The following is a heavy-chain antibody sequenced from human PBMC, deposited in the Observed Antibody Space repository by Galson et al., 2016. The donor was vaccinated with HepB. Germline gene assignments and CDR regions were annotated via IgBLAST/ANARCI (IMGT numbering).Heavy chain of an antibody. V-gene: IGHV4-39*01. J-gene: IGHJ4*02. D-gene: IGHD6-13*01. CDR3: VRLGPAAAVANRRGSVY. CDR2: IHSSGTS. CDR1: GDSISNVGRH. Sequence: SLTCTVSGDSISNVGRHWGWFRQSPEMGLEYIGSIHSSGTSYYNPSLTSRVTVSADMSRNQFFLSLTSVTAADTAIYYCVRLGPAAAVANRRGSVYWSQGTRVTVSS.